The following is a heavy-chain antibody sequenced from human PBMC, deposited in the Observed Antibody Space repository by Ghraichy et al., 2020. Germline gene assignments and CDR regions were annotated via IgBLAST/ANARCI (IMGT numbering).Heavy chain of an antibody. CDR3: ATHSPYCSGGSCSEPTPLRGRGGRKDVDV. D-gene: IGHD2-15*01. V-gene: IGHV1-69*02. CDR2: IIPILGIA. Sequence: SVKVSCKASGGTFSSYTISWVRQAPGQGLEWMGRIIPILGIANYAQKFQGRVTITADKSTSTAYMELSSLRSEDTAVYYCATHSPYCSGGSCSEPTPLRGRGGRKDVDVWGQGTTVTVSS. CDR1: GGTFSSYT. J-gene: IGHJ6*02.